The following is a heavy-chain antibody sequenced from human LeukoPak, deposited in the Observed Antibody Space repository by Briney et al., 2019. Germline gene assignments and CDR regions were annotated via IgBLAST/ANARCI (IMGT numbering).Heavy chain of an antibody. CDR3: ARNYYDSSGYYFGDYYYYYMDV. Sequence: ASVKVSCKASGYTFTSYGISWVRQAPGQGLEWMGWISAYNGNTNYAQKLQGRVTMTTDTYTSTAYMELRSLRSDDTAVYYCARNYYDSSGYYFGDYYYYYMDVWGKGTTVTVSS. CDR2: ISAYNGNT. D-gene: IGHD3-22*01. CDR1: GYTFTSYG. J-gene: IGHJ6*03. V-gene: IGHV1-18*01.